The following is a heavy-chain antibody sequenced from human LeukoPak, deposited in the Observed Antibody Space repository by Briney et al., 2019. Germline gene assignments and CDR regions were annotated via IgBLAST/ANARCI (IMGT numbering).Heavy chain of an antibody. V-gene: IGHV4-61*01. Sequence: PSETLSLTCTVSGGSISSSSYYWSWIRQPPGKGLEWIGYIYYSGSTNYNPSLKSRVTISVDTSKNQFSLKLSSVTAADTAVYYCARVSSYYDAFDIWGQGTMVTVFS. D-gene: IGHD3-10*01. CDR2: IYYSGST. CDR3: ARVSSYYDAFDI. J-gene: IGHJ3*02. CDR1: GGSISSSSYY.